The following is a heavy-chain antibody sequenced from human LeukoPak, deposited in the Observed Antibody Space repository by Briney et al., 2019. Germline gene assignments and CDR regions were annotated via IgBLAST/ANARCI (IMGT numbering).Heavy chain of an antibody. D-gene: IGHD3-9*01. CDR1: GGSFSGYY. J-gene: IGHJ4*02. Sequence: SETLSLTCAVYGGSFSGYYWTWIRQPPEKGLEWIGEINHSGSTNYNPSLKRRVTMSVDTSKNQFSLKLRSVTAADTAVYYCARGNYDVLTGCYLLDYWGKGTLVTVSS. CDR2: INHSGST. CDR3: ARGNYDVLTGCYLLDY. V-gene: IGHV4-34*01.